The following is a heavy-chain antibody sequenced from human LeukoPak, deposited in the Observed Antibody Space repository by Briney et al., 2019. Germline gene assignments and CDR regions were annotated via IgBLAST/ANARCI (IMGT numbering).Heavy chain of an antibody. J-gene: IGHJ5*02. CDR2: IVPIFGTP. D-gene: IGHD3-10*01. Sequence: GPSVTVSCKVTAGTPSNHAFVWVRQAPGQGLEWMGGIVPIFGTPDYAQKFQGRVTFTTDESTSTAYMELTSLRSEDTAIYYCARDHGNSGDGFDAWGQGSLVTVSS. CDR3: ARDHGNSGDGFDA. CDR1: AGTPSNHA. V-gene: IGHV1-69*05.